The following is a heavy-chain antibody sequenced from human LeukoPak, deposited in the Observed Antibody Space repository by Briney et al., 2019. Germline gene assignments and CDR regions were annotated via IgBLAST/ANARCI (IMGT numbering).Heavy chain of an antibody. D-gene: IGHD6-19*01. J-gene: IGHJ3*02. CDR2: IKQDGSEK. CDR3: ARDKPIAVVPRPFDI. CDR1: GFTFSSYS. Sequence: GGSLRLSCAASGFTFSSYSMNWVRQAPGKGLEWVANIKQDGSEKYYVDSVKGRFTISRDNAKNSLYLQMNSLRAEDTAVYYCARDKPIAVVPRPFDIWGQGTMVTVSS. V-gene: IGHV3-7*01.